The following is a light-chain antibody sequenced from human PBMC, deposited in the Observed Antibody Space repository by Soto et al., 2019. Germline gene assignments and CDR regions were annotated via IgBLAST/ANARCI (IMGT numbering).Light chain of an antibody. CDR1: SSDVGVYNY. Sequence: QSVLTQPASVSGSPGQSITISCTGTSSDVGVYNYVSWYQQHPGKAPQLMIFEVSNRPSGVSNRFSGSKSGNTASLTISGLQAEDDADYYCSSYTSTYTLVFGTGTKVTVL. CDR2: EVS. J-gene: IGLJ1*01. CDR3: SSYTSTYTLV. V-gene: IGLV2-14*01.